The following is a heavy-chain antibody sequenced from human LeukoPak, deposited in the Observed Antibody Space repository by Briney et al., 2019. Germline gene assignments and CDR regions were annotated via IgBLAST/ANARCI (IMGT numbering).Heavy chain of an antibody. J-gene: IGHJ4*02. V-gene: IGHV4-61*01. CDR3: ARAHGGYDQIYHFDY. CDR1: GGSVRSGNYY. Sequence: PSETLSLTCTVSGGSVRSGNYYWSWIRQPPGKGLEWIGYIYDSGTIYYNPSLKSRVTISVDTSKSQFSLRLNSVTAADTAVYFCARAHGGYDQIYHFDYWGQGALVTVSS. CDR2: IYDSGTI. D-gene: IGHD5-12*01.